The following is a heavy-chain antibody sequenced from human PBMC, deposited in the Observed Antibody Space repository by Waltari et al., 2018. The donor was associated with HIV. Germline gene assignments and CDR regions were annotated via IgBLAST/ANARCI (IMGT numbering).Heavy chain of an antibody. CDR1: GGSIGSYW. CDR3: ATGGARGMDI. J-gene: IGHJ6*02. CDR2: LYDNGRT. V-gene: IGHV4-4*08. Sequence: VPLQESGPGVVKSSEALQLHCSVSGGSIGSYWLNWVRQPPGKGLQWIGDLYDNGRTIYNPSLRSRVTISSDASGKQVSLKLNSVTAADTAIYYCATGGARGMDIWGHGTTVTVSS.